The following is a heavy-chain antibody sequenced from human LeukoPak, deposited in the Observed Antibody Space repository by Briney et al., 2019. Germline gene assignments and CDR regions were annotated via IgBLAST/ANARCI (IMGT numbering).Heavy chain of an antibody. V-gene: IGHV4-34*01. D-gene: IGHD3-9*01. CDR2: INHSGST. CDR3: ARGRRHYDILTGYANDAFDI. Sequence: PSETLSLTCAVYGGSFSGYYWSWIRQPPGKGLEWMGEINHSGSTNYNPPLKSRVTISVDTSKNQFSLKLSSVTAADTAVYYCARGRRHYDILTGYANDAFDIWGQGTMVTVSS. CDR1: GGSFSGYY. J-gene: IGHJ3*02.